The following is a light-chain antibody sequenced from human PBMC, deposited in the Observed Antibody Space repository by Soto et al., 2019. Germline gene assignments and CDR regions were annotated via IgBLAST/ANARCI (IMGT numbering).Light chain of an antibody. V-gene: IGKV3D-15*01. CDR1: QSVKNH. Sequence: ETVMTQSPATLSVSSGEGITLSCRASQSVKNHLAWYQHKPGQSPRLLIYDASTRATGVPARFSAGGSGTEFTLVISSLQSEDAAVYFCQEYNAWPPGTFGQGTKVEIK. CDR2: DAS. J-gene: IGKJ1*01. CDR3: QEYNAWPPGT.